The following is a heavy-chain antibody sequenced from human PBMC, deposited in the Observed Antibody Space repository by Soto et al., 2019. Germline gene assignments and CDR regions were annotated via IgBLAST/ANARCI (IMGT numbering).Heavy chain of an antibody. D-gene: IGHD1-26*01. J-gene: IGHJ3*02. Sequence: PSEELPLTWTGSGGFPSPERCLWCRIRQHPGKGLEWIASIKYSGTTFYNPPLKGRVTLSVDTAKNQFALKQSSVTAAETAVYYCARYGITGSYHDAFDICSQGTMDTGSS. CDR1: GGFPSPERCL. V-gene: IGHV4-39*01. CDR3: ARYGITGSYHDAFDI. CDR2: IKYSGTT.